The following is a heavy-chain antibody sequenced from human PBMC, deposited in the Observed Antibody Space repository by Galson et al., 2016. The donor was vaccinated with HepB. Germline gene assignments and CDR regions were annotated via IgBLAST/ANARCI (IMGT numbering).Heavy chain of an antibody. Sequence: SETLSLTCAVFAGSFSGYHWSWIRHPPGKGLEWIGEIIHSESTSYNPSLNSRVTMSLDTSKEQFSLKLTSVTAADTAAYYCARGSEWGRRSVGYWGQGPLVTVSS. V-gene: IGHV4-34*01. J-gene: IGHJ4*02. CDR2: IIHSEST. CDR3: ARGSEWGRRSVGY. CDR1: AGSFSGYH. D-gene: IGHD1-26*01.